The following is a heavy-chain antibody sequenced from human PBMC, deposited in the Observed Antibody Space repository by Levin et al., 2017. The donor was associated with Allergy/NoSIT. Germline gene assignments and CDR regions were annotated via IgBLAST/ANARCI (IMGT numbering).Heavy chain of an antibody. CDR3: ARTQGYCSGGSCYLDY. V-gene: IGHV1-2*02. CDR1: GYSFTGYY. D-gene: IGHD2-15*01. Sequence: GESLKISCKASGYSFTGYYMHWVRQAPGQGLEWMGWINPNSGGTNYAQKFQGRVTMTRDTSISTANMELSRLRSDDTAVYYCARTQGYCSGGSCYLDYWGQGTLVTVSS. CDR2: INPNSGGT. J-gene: IGHJ4*02.